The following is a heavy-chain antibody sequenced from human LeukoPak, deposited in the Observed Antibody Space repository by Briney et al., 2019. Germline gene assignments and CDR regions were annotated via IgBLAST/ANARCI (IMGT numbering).Heavy chain of an antibody. CDR1: GFTFSSCG. V-gene: IGHV3-30*03. D-gene: IGHD2-2*02. CDR3: ARSGGRPSCYTCFYYMDV. Sequence: GGSLRLSCAASGFTFSSCGMHWVRQAPGKGLEWVAVITYDGDTTYFEDSVKGRFTISRDTSKSTLYLQMNSLGAEDTAVYYCARSGGRPSCYTCFYYMDVWGKGTTVTVSS. CDR2: ITYDGDTT. J-gene: IGHJ6*03.